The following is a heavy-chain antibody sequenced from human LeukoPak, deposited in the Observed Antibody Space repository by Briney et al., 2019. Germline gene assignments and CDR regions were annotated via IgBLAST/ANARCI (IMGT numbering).Heavy chain of an antibody. D-gene: IGHD1-26*01. CDR1: GGSISSYY. J-gene: IGHJ4*02. CDR3: ARQEWELRYFDY. CDR2: IYYSGST. V-gene: IGHV4-39*01. Sequence: SETLSLTCTVSGGSISSYYWGWIRQPPGKGLEWIGSIYYSGSTYYNPSLKSRVTISVDTSKNQFSLKLSSVTAAGTAVYYCARQEWELRYFDYWGQGTLVTVSS.